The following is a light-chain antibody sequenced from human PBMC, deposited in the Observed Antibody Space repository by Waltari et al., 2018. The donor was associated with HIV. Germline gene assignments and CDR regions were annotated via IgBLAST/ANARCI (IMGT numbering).Light chain of an antibody. CDR2: WAS. J-gene: IGKJ4*01. Sequence: DIVMTQSPDSLPVSLGERATINCTSSRSILYSSDHRNYLAWYQQKPRQPPKLLISWASTRESGVPDRFSGGGSGTDFTLTITRLQAEDVAVYHCQQYFRIPPTFGGGTKVEIK. CDR1: RSILYSSDHRNY. CDR3: QQYFRIPPT. V-gene: IGKV4-1*01.